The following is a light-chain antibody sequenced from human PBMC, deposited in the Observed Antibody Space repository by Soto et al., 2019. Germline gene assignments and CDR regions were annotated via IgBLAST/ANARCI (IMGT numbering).Light chain of an antibody. CDR2: AVS. CDR3: SSYTGSGTF. V-gene: IGLV2-14*01. CDR1: SSDVGGYDQ. Sequence: QAVVTQPASVSGSPGQSIAISCTGTSSDVGGYDQVSWYQQHPGKVPKLMIYAVSNRPSGVSDRFSGSQSGNTASLTISGLQAEDEADYYCSSYTGSGTFFGGGTKLTVL. J-gene: IGLJ2*01.